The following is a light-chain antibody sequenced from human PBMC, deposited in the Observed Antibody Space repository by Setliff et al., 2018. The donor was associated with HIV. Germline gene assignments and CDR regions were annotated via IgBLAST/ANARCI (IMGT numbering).Light chain of an antibody. J-gene: IGLJ3*02. V-gene: IGLV2-23*02. CDR2: DVT. CDR1: SSDVGYYES. CDR3: CSFVGSDSWM. Sequence: QSVLTQPASVSGSPGQSITISCTGSSSDVGYYESVSLYQHHPGEVPKLIIYDVTKRPSGVSSRFSGSKSGNTASLTISGLQAEDEADYYCCSFVGSDSWMFGGGTKVTVL.